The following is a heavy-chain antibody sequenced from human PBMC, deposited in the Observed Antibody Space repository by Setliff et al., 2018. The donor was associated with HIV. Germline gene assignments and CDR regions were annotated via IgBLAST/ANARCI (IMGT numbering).Heavy chain of an antibody. D-gene: IGHD1-26*01. J-gene: IGHJ6*02. CDR1: GYTFTGYY. V-gene: IGHV1-2*04. CDR3: ARDPSPPSYPYYGMDV. Sequence: GASVKVSCKASGYTFTGYYMHWVRQAPGQGLEWMGWINPNSGGTNYAQKFQGWVTMTRDTSISTAYMELSRLRSDDTAVYHCARDPSPPSYPYYGMDVWGQGTTVTVSS. CDR2: INPNSGGT.